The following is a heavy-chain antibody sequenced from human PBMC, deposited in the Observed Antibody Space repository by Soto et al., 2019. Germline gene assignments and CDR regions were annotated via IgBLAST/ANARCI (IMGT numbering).Heavy chain of an antibody. CDR2: ISAYNGNT. Sequence: QVQLVQSGAEVKKPGASVKVSCKASRYTFTSYGISWVRQAPGQGLEWMGWISAYNGNTNYAQKLQGRVTMTTDTSTSTAYMELRSLRSDDTAVYYCARARQYYDSSGYRGVVDYWGQGTLVTVSS. CDR1: RYTFTSYG. V-gene: IGHV1-18*01. D-gene: IGHD3-22*01. J-gene: IGHJ4*02. CDR3: ARARQYYDSSGYRGVVDY.